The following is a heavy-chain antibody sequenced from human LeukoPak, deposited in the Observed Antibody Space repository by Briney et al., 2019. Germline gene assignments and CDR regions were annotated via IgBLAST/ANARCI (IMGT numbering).Heavy chain of an antibody. CDR3: AHFVGGGNSPLLDY. D-gene: IGHD4-23*01. CDR2: IYWNDEE. Sequence: SAPTLVKPTQTLTLTCTFSGFSLSTSGVGVGWIRQPPGKALEWLALIYWNDEERYSPSLKSRFTINKDTSNNQVVLTMTNMDPIDTATYFCAHFVGGGNSPLLDYCGQGTLITVSS. CDR1: GFSLSTSGVG. V-gene: IGHV2-5*01. J-gene: IGHJ4*02.